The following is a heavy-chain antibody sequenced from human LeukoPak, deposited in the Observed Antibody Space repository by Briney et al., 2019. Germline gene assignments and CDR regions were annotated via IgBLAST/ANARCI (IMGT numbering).Heavy chain of an antibody. D-gene: IGHD1-26*01. CDR3: ARSGRSRFDY. CDR2: FSGSGGST. J-gene: IGHJ4*02. CDR1: GFPFSSYA. Sequence: GGPLRLSCAPSGFPFSSYAKIWVRQAPGKGLEWVSAFSGSGGSTYYADSVKGRFPISRDDSKNTLYLQMNSLRAEDTAVYYCARSGRSRFDYWGQGTLVTVSS. V-gene: IGHV3-23*01.